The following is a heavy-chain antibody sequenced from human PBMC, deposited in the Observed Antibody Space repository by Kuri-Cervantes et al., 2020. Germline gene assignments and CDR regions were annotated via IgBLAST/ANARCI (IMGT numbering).Heavy chain of an antibody. CDR1: GYSISSGYY. D-gene: IGHD6-19*01. J-gene: IGHJ4*02. CDR3: ALGSGWSFDY. CDR2: INHSGST. V-gene: IGHV4-38-2*02. Sequence: ESLKISCTVSGYSISSGYYWGWIRQPPGKGLEWIGEINHSGSTNYNPSLKSRVTISVDTSKNQFSLKLSSVTAADTAVYYFALGSGWSFDYWGQGTLVTVSS.